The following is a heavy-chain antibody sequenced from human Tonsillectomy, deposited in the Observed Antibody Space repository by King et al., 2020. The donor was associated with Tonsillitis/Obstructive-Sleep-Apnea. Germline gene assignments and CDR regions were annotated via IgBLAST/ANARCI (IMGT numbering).Heavy chain of an antibody. V-gene: IGHV1-3*01. CDR1: GYTFTSYA. CDR2: INAGNGNT. D-gene: IGHD1-26*01. Sequence: QLVQSGAEVKKPGASVKVSCKASGYTFTSYAMHWVRQAPGQRLEWMGWINAGNGNTKYSQKFQGRVTITRDTSASTAYMELSSLRSEDTAVYYCARDRWELPNYYYYYMDVWVKGTTVTVSS. J-gene: IGHJ6*03. CDR3: ARDRWELPNYYYYYMDV.